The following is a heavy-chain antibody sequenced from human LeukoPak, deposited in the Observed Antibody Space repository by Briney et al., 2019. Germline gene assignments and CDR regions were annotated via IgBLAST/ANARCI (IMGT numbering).Heavy chain of an antibody. CDR2: ISHSGST. CDR3: ASEQFDYGGNSGWFDP. Sequence: SETLSLTCAVSGGSISSTNWWSWVRQPPGKGLEWIGEISHSGSTNYNPSLKSRVTISVDTSKNQFSLKLSSVTAADTAVYYCASEQFDYGGNSGWFDPWGQGTLVTVSS. CDR1: GGSISSTNW. D-gene: IGHD4-23*01. V-gene: IGHV4-4*02. J-gene: IGHJ5*02.